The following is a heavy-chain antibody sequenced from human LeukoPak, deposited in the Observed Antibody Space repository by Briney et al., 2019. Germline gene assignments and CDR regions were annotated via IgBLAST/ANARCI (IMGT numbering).Heavy chain of an antibody. CDR2: ISGSGGST. CDR1: GFTFSSYA. V-gene: IGHV3-23*01. J-gene: IGHJ4*02. CDR3: APPWGVAATVDY. Sequence: PGGSLRLSCAASGFTFSSYAMSWVRQAPGKGLEWVSAISGSGGSTYYADSVKGGFTISRDNSKNTLYLQMNSLRAEDTAVYYCAPPWGVAATVDYWGQGTLVTVSS. D-gene: IGHD2-15*01.